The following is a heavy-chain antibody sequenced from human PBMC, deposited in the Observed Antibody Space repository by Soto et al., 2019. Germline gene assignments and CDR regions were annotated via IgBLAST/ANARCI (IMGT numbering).Heavy chain of an antibody. V-gene: IGHV3-30*18. Sequence: QVQLVESRGGVVQPGRSLRLSCAASGFTFNRFGIHWVRQAPGKGLEWVAVIGYDGNEKYYADSVKGRFTISRDNSKDTIYLQMNSLRTEDTAVYYCAKDVFSLNYFYAMDVWGQGATVTVSS. CDR3: AKDVFSLNYFYAMDV. J-gene: IGHJ6*02. D-gene: IGHD2-15*01. CDR1: GFTFNRFG. CDR2: IGYDGNEK.